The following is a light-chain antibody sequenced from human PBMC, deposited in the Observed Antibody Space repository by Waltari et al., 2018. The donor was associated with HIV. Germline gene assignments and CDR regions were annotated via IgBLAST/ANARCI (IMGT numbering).Light chain of an antibody. Sequence: DVAMTQSPLSLPVTLGQPASTSCRSSQSLVYSDGYTYLDWIQQRPGRSPRRLIYEVSKRDSGVPDRFSGSGSGTNFTLKISRVEAEDVGVYYCMQGTHWPRTFGQGTKVEIK. V-gene: IGKV2-30*01. J-gene: IGKJ1*01. CDR3: MQGTHWPRT. CDR2: EVS. CDR1: QSLVYSDGYTY.